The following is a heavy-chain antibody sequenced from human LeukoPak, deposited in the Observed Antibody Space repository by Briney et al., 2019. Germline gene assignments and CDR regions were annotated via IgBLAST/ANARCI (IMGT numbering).Heavy chain of an antibody. CDR3: AKDLRVDGSGSYYLDY. V-gene: IGHV3-30*04. Sequence: QPGGSLRLSCAASGFTFRTYAMNWVRQAPGKGLEWVAVISDDGSNKYYAESVKGQFTISRDNSKNTLYLQMNSLRAEDTAVYYCAKDLRVDGSGSYYLDYWGQGTLVTVSS. CDR2: ISDDGSNK. J-gene: IGHJ4*02. D-gene: IGHD3-10*01. CDR1: GFTFRTYA.